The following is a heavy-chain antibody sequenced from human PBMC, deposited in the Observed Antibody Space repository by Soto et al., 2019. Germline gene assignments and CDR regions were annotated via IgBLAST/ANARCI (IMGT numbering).Heavy chain of an antibody. V-gene: IGHV4-59*08. D-gene: IGHD6-19*01. CDR2: IYYSGSA. J-gene: IGHJ4*02. CDR1: GGSISSYY. Sequence: SETLSLTCTVSGGSISSYYWSWIRQPPGKGLEWIGSIYYSGSANYNPSLKSRVTISVDTSKNQFSLKLSSVTAADTAVYYCARHIGIAVAGTWDYWGQGTLVTVSS. CDR3: ARHIGIAVAGTWDY.